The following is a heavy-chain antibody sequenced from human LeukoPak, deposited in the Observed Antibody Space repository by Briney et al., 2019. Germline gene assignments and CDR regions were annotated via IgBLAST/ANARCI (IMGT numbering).Heavy chain of an antibody. J-gene: IGHJ6*02. CDR2: INHSGST. D-gene: IGHD2-8*01. CDR1: GGSFSGYY. CDR3: ARGHVGSYAYYYYYGMDV. V-gene: IGHV4-34*01. Sequence: SETLSLTCAVYGGSFSGYYWSWIRQPLKKGLEWIGEINHSGSTNYNPSLKSRVTISVDTSKNQFSLKVRSVTAADTAVYYCARGHVGSYAYYYYYGMDVWGQGTTVTVSS.